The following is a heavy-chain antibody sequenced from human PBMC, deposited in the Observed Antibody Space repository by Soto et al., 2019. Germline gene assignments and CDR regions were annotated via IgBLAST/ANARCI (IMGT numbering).Heavy chain of an antibody. CDR2: IYYSRST. D-gene: IGHD2-2*01. J-gene: IGHJ6*02. CDR3: ATGSRGYYSGMDL. V-gene: IGHV4-59*08. Sequence: PSETLSLTCTVSGGSISSYYWSWIRQPPGKGLEWIGYIYYSRSTNYNPSLKSRVTISVDASKNQFSLKLSSVTAADTAVYYCATGSRGYYSGMDLWGQGTTVT. CDR1: GGSISSYY.